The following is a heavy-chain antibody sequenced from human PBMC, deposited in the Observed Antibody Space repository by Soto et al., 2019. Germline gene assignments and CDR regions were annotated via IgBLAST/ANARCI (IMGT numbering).Heavy chain of an antibody. J-gene: IGHJ4*02. CDR1: GGTFSSYA. Sequence: GASVKVSCKASGGTFSSYAISWVRQAPGQGLEWMGGIIPIFGTANYAQKFQGRVTMTADASTGTAYMELSSLRSEDTAVYYCATARGPLATVTTGYYFDYWGQGTLVTVSS. CDR3: ATARGPLATVTTGYYFDY. CDR2: IIPIFGTA. V-gene: IGHV1-69*13. D-gene: IGHD4-17*01.